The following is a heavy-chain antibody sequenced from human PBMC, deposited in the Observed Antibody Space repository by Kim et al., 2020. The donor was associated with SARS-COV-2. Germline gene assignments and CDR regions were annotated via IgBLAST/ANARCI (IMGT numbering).Heavy chain of an antibody. Sequence: GRFTISRDNSKNTLYRQMNSLRAEDTAVYYCARDAIPYCSGGSCLNWFDPWGQGTLVTVSS. J-gene: IGHJ5*02. D-gene: IGHD2-15*01. V-gene: IGHV3-30*07. CDR3: ARDAIPYCSGGSCLNWFDP.